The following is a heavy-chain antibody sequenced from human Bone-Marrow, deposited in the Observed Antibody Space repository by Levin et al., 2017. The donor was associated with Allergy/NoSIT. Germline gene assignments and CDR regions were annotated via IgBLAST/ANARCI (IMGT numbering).Heavy chain of an antibody. Sequence: SVKVSCKASGGTFSSYAISWVRQAPGQGLEWMGGIIPIFGTANYAQKFQGRVTITADESTSTAYMELSSLRSEDTAVYYCAREFVDIAAAGGAAFDIWGQGTMVTVSS. CDR1: GGTFSSYA. V-gene: IGHV1-69*13. CDR2: IIPIFGTA. CDR3: AREFVDIAAAGGAAFDI. D-gene: IGHD6-13*01. J-gene: IGHJ3*02.